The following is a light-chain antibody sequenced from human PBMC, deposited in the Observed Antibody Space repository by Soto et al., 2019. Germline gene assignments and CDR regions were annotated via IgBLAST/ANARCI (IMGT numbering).Light chain of an antibody. CDR1: QSVSSSY. J-gene: IGKJ5*01. CDR3: QHVGGITKK. Sequence: IVLTLPPGILSPDPTYAAPVSCRSSQSVSSSYIAWYQQRPGQTPSLLIYGASTRATGIPDRFTGSGSGTHFTLTICRLEPGDFAVYYCQHVGGITKKFGEGSRPEIK. CDR2: GAS. V-gene: IGKV3-20*01.